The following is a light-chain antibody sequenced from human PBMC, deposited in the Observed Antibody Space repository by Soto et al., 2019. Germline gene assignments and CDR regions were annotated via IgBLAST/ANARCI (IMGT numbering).Light chain of an antibody. V-gene: IGKV3-20*01. CDR3: QQYGSSGT. CDR1: QSLSSNY. Sequence: DIVLTQSPGTLSLSPGERATLSCRASQSLSSNYLAWYQQRPGQSPRLLVYGASSRATGIPDRFSGSGFGTDFALTISRLEPEDSAVYYCQQYGSSGTFGQGTKVEIK. CDR2: GAS. J-gene: IGKJ1*01.